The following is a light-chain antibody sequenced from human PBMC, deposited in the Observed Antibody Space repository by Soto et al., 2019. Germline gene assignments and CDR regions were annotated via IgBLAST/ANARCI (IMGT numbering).Light chain of an antibody. CDR3: QQYGSSPWT. CDR2: GAS. CDR1: QSVSSSY. J-gene: IGKJ1*01. Sequence: ESVLTQSPGTLSLSPGERATLSCRASQSVSSSYLAWYQQKPGQAPRPLIYGASSRAIGIPDRFSGSGSGTDFTLTISRLEPEDSAVYYCQQYGSSPWTFGQGTKVDIK. V-gene: IGKV3-20*01.